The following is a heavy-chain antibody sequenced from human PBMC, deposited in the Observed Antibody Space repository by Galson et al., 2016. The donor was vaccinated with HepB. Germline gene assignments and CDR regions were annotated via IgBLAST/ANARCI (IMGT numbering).Heavy chain of an antibody. J-gene: IGHJ6*02. CDR1: GGSITSRNSY. CDR3: ARRGALAGYYYYAMDV. D-gene: IGHD3-9*01. V-gene: IGHV4-39*01. Sequence: SETLSLTCTVSGGSITSRNSYWGRIRQPPGKGLEWIGSMYYSGNTYYNPSLKSRVTISVDTSKNQFSLRLSSVTAADTAVYYCARRGALAGYYYYAMDVWGQGTTGTVSS. CDR2: MYYSGNT.